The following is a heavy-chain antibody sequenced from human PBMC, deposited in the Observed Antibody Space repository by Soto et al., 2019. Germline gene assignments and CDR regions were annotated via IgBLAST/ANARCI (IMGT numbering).Heavy chain of an antibody. D-gene: IGHD2-15*01. CDR1: GGSFRGNY. J-gene: IGHJ4*02. Sequence: SETLSLTCAVHGGSFRGNYRSWIPQPPWKGLEWIGEINHSGSTNYNPSLKSRVTISVDTSKNQFSLKLSSVTAADTAVYYCARAAPRYCSGGSCYSGSDYWGQGTLVTVS. CDR3: ARAAPRYCSGGSCYSGSDY. V-gene: IGHV4-34*01. CDR2: INHSGST.